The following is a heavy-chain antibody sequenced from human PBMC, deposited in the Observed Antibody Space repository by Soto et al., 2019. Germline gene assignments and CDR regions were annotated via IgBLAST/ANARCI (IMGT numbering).Heavy chain of an antibody. J-gene: IGHJ6*02. V-gene: IGHV1-2*04. D-gene: IGHD2-8*01. CDR3: ARGHSTDCSNGVCSFFYNHEMDV. Sequence: QVQLVQCGAEVKKPGASLRVSCKASGYSFTDYHIHWVRQAPGQGLEWLGRINPKSGGTSTAQKFQGWVTMTRDRSISTVYMELTRLRSDDTAVYFCARGHSTDCSNGVCSFFYNHEMDVWGQGTTVTVSS. CDR2: INPKSGGT. CDR1: GYSFTDYH.